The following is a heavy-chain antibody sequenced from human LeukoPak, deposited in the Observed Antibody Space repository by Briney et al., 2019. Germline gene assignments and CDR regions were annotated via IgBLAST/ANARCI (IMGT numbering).Heavy chain of an antibody. CDR3: AREGGHYYDSSGYYIRHLDY. V-gene: IGHV4-4*07. CDR2: IYTSGST. Sequence: PSETLSLTCTVSGGSISSYYWSWIRQPAGKGLEWIGRIYTSGSTNYNPSLKSRVTMSVDTSKNQFSLKLSSVTAADTAVYYCAREGGHYYDSSGYYIRHLDYWGQGTLVTVSS. CDR1: GGSISSYY. J-gene: IGHJ4*02. D-gene: IGHD3-22*01.